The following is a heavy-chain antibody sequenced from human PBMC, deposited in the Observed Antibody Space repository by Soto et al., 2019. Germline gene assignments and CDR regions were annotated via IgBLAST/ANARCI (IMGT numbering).Heavy chain of an antibody. CDR1: GYTFTSYY. Sequence: ASVKVSCKASGYTFTSYYMHWVRQAPGQGLEWMGIINPSGGSTSYAQKFQGRVTMTRDTSTSTVYMELSSLRSEDTAVYYCARGFTIGYCSSTSCSDAFDIWGQGTMVTVSS. CDR3: ARGFTIGYCSSTSCSDAFDI. CDR2: INPSGGST. V-gene: IGHV1-46*01. D-gene: IGHD2-2*01. J-gene: IGHJ3*02.